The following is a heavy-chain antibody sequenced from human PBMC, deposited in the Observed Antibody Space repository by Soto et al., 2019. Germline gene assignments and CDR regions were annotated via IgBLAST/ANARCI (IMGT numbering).Heavy chain of an antibody. CDR2: ITGPGGST. V-gene: IGHV3-23*01. CDR1: GFTFINCA. Sequence: GLSLRLSWATSGFTFINCAMSWVRGAPWKGLQWVSAITGPGGSTYYADSMKGRFTISRDNSKNTLYLQMNSLRAEDTATSYCAKDKMEKWLVGGYFDYWGQGALVT. D-gene: IGHD6-19*01. J-gene: IGHJ4*02. CDR3: AKDKMEKWLVGGYFDY.